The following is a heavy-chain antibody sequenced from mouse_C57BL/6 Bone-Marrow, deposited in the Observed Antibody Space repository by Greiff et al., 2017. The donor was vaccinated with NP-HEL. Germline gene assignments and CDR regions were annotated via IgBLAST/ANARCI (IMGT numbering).Heavy chain of an antibody. V-gene: IGHV6-6*01. Sequence: EVKLVESGGGLVQPGGSMKLSCAASGFTFSDAWMDWVRQSPEKGLEWVAAIRNKANNHATYYAESVKGRFTISRDDSKSSVYLQMNSLRAEDTGIYYCTRRDSNYWFAYWGQGTLVTVSA. CDR1: GFTFSDAW. CDR2: IRNKANNHAT. CDR3: TRRDSNYWFAY. D-gene: IGHD2-5*01. J-gene: IGHJ3*01.